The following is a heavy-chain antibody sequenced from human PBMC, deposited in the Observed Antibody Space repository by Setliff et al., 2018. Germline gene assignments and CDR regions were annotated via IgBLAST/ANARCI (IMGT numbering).Heavy chain of an antibody. V-gene: IGHV4-39*01. D-gene: IGHD2-15*01. CDR3: ARLPGYCNGGNCYGYYTFDI. J-gene: IGHJ3*02. CDR2: INYSGIT. CDR1: GDSIGSSSYY. Sequence: LSLTCSVSGDSIGSSSYYWGWIRQPPGKGLEWIGSINYSGITYYSPSLKSRVIVSVDTSKNQFSLKLSSVTAADTAVYYCARLPGYCNGGNCYGYYTFDIWGQGTMVTVSS.